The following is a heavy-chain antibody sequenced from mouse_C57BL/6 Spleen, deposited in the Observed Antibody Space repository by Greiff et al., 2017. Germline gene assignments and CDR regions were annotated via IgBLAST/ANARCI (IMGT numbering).Heavy chain of an antibody. V-gene: IGHV1-80*01. D-gene: IGHD1-1*01. CDR3: ARSGLSSPFFDY. Sequence: VKLLESGAELVKPGASVKISCKASGYAFSSYWMNWVKQRPGKGLEWIGQIYPGDGDTNYNGKFKGKATLTADKSSSTAYMQLSSLTSEDSAVYFCARSGLSSPFFDYWGQGTTLTVSS. J-gene: IGHJ2*01. CDR2: IYPGDGDT. CDR1: GYAFSSYW.